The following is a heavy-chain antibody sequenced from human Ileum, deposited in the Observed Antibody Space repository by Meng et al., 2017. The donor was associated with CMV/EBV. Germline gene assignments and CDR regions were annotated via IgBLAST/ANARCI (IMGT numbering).Heavy chain of an antibody. J-gene: IGHJ4*02. CDR2: INPNNGDT. D-gene: IGHD6-13*01. V-gene: IGHV1-2*06. Sequence: KASGYTFTGYYIHWVRQAPGQGLERMGRINPNNGDTNYAQKFQGRVTMTRDTSISTAYMELSRLTSDDTAVYYCAREVGDSSWYYFDYWGQGTLVTVSS. CDR3: AREVGDSSWYYFDY. CDR1: GYTFTGYY.